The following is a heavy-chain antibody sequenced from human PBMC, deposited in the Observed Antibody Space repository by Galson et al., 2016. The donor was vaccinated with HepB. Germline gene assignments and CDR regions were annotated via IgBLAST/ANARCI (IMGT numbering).Heavy chain of an antibody. D-gene: IGHD3-9*01. CDR1: GFTFSNAW. CDR2: IKSKSDGGTI. Sequence: SLRLSCAASGFTFSNAWMSWVRQAPGKGLEWVGRIKSKSDGGTIDYIAPVKGRFIISRDDSENTLFLQMNNLKTEDTAVYYCTTGGDYYDILTGYFKSPWYFDYWGQGALVTVSS. CDR3: TTGGDYYDILTGYFKSPWYFDY. V-gene: IGHV3-15*01. J-gene: IGHJ4*02.